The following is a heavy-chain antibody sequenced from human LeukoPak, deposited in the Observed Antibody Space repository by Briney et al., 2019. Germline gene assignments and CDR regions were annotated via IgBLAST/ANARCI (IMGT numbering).Heavy chain of an antibody. Sequence: SGTLSLTCAVSGGSIRSRTWWHWVRQPPGEGLEWIGEIYHSATTNYNPSLKSRVTMSVDTSKNQFSLRLNSVTAADTAVYYCARARYVSAWYAFDIWGQGTMVTVSS. CDR3: ARARYVSAWYAFDI. D-gene: IGHD6-19*01. CDR1: GGSIRSRTW. CDR2: IYHSATT. V-gene: IGHV4-4*02. J-gene: IGHJ3*02.